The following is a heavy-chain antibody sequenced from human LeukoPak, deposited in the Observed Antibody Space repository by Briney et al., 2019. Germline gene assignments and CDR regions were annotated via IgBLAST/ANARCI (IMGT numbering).Heavy chain of an antibody. J-gene: IGHJ4*02. CDR3: AKTRLGELSYFDY. Sequence: PGGSLRLSCAASGFTFSSYAMRWVRQAPGKGLEWVSAISGSGGSTYYADSVKGRFTISRDNSKNTLYLQMNSLGAEDTAVYYCAKTRLGELSYFDYWGQGTLVTVSS. D-gene: IGHD3-16*02. CDR1: GFTFSSYA. CDR2: ISGSGGST. V-gene: IGHV3-23*01.